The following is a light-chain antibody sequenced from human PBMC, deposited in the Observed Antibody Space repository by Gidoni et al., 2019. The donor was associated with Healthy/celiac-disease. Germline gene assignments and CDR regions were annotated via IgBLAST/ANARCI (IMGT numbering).Light chain of an antibody. V-gene: IGKV3-20*01. J-gene: IGKJ1*01. CDR1: QSVSSSY. CDR3: QQDGSSHGT. Sequence: EIVLTPSPGTLSLSPGERATLSCRASQSVSSSYLAWYQQKPGQAPRLLIYGASSRATGIPDRFSGSVSGTDFTLTISRLEPEDFAVYYCQQDGSSHGTFGQGTKVEIK. CDR2: GAS.